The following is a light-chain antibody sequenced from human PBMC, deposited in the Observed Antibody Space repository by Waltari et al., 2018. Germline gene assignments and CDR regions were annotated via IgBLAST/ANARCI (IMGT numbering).Light chain of an antibody. CDR3: QQYNTGPPCT. Sequence: EIVMTQSQATLSVSPGERATLSCRASQSISFNLAWYQQKHGQAPRLLIYGAYTMASGIPARFRGMGSGTDFSLTISRLQSEDFAVYFGQQYNTGPPCTFGQGTKVEVK. CDR2: GAY. V-gene: IGKV3-15*01. CDR1: QSISFN. J-gene: IGKJ1*01.